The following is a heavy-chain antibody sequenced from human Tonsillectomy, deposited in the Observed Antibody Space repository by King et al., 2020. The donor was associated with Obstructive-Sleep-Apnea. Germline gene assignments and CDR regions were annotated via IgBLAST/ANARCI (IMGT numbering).Heavy chain of an antibody. CDR2: IYYSGSA. CDR3: AREGSYYYYGMDV. CDR1: GGSISSGGYY. J-gene: IGHJ6*02. V-gene: IGHV4-31*03. D-gene: IGHD1-26*01. Sequence: VPLQESGPGLVKPSQTLSLTCTVSGGSISSGGYYWRWIRQHPGKGLEWIGYIYYSGSAYYNPSLKSRVTISVDTSKNQFSLKLSSVTAADTAVYYCAREGSYYYYGMDVWGQGTTVTVSS.